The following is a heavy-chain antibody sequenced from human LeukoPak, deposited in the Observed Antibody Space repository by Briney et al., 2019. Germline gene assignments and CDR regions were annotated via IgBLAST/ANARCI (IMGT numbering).Heavy chain of an antibody. D-gene: IGHD6-19*01. CDR2: ISGSGGST. CDR3: AKDLGIAVSGYYFDY. Sequence: PGGSLRLSCAASGFNYSSYAMSWVRQAPGKGLEWVSAISGSGGSTYYADSVKGRFTISRDNSKNTVYLQMISLRAEDTAVYYCAKDLGIAVSGYYFDYWGQGTLVTVSS. J-gene: IGHJ4*02. V-gene: IGHV3-23*01. CDR1: GFNYSSYA.